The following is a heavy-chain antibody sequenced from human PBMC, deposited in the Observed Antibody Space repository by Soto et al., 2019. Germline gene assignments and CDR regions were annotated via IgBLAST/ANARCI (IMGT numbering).Heavy chain of an antibody. CDR2: IYYSAST. J-gene: IGHJ4*02. V-gene: IGHV4-31*02. CDR3: ARATVGYDYVWGSYRYTRNYFDY. D-gene: IGHD3-16*02. CDR1: GGSISSGGYY. Sequence: PSETLSLTCTVSGGSISSGGYYWSWIRQHPGKGLEWIGYIYYSASTYYIPTLNSRVTISEDTSKNQCSLKLSPVTAADTAVYYCARATVGYDYVWGSYRYTRNYFDYWGQGTLVTVSS.